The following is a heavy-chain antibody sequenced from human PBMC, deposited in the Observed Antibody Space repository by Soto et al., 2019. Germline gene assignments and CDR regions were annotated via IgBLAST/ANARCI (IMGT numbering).Heavy chain of an antibody. Sequence: LKISCQGSGYSFTSYWIAWVRQMPGKGREWMGIVYPGDSDTRYSPSFQGQVTISADKSISTAYLQWSSLKASDTAMYYCARLSGCRNGVCYKFDYWGQGTLVTVSS. J-gene: IGHJ4*02. D-gene: IGHD2-8*01. V-gene: IGHV5-51*01. CDR3: ARLSGCRNGVCYKFDY. CDR2: VYPGDSDT. CDR1: GYSFTSYW.